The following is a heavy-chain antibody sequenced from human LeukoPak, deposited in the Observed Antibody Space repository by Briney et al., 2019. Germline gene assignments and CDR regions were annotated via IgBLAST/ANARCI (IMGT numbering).Heavy chain of an antibody. V-gene: IGHV1-18*01. J-gene: IGHJ3*02. CDR1: GYTFTSYG. D-gene: IGHD1-26*01. CDR2: ISAYNGNT. Sequence: GASVKVSCKASGYTFTSYGISWVQQAPGQGLEWMGWISAYNGNTNYAQKLQGRVTMTTDTSTSTAYMELSSLRSEDTAVYYCATLRHSGSYLDAFDIWGQGTMVTVSS. CDR3: ATLRHSGSYLDAFDI.